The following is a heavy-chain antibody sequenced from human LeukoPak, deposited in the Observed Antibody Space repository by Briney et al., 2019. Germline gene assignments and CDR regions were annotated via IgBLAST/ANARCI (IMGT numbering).Heavy chain of an antibody. CDR2: IYYSGSA. V-gene: IGHV4-39*01. CDR1: GGSISSSNYY. CDR3: ARLDYGDYSVDF. J-gene: IGHJ4*02. D-gene: IGHD4-17*01. Sequence: SETLSLTCTVFGGSISSSNYYWGWIRQPPGKGLEWIGSIYYSGSAYYNPSLKSRVTISVDTSKNQFSLKLSSVTAADAAVYYCARLDYGDYSVDFWGQGTLVTVSS.